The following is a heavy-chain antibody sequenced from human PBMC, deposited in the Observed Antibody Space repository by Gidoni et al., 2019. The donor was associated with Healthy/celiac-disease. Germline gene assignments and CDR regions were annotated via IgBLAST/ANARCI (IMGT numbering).Heavy chain of an antibody. CDR3: ALTPPEPAGNAFDI. V-gene: IGHV2-5*02. D-gene: IGHD6-19*01. J-gene: IGHJ3*02. CDR1: GFSLSTSGVG. CDR2: IYWDDDK. Sequence: QITLKESGPTLVKPTQTLTLTCTFSGFSLSTSGVGVGWIRQPPGKALEWLALIYWDDDKRYSPSLKSRLTITKDTSKNQVVLTMTNMDPVDTATYYCALTPPEPAGNAFDIWGQGTMVTVSS.